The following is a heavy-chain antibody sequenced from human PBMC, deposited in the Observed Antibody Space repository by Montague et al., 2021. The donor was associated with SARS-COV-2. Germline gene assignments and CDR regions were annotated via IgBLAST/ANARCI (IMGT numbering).Heavy chain of an antibody. Sequence: SETLSLTCAIYDGSLSNYYWNWFRQPPGKGLECIGEINRGGNTXXXPSXXXRVTISVDTSKNQFSLNLNSVTAADTAIYYCARVRDYFTSGNSNLGWYLDLWGRGTPVSVSS. CDR3: ARVRDYFTSGNSNLGWYLDL. V-gene: IGHV4-34*01. D-gene: IGHD3-10*01. J-gene: IGHJ2*01. CDR1: DGSLSNYY. CDR2: INRGGNT.